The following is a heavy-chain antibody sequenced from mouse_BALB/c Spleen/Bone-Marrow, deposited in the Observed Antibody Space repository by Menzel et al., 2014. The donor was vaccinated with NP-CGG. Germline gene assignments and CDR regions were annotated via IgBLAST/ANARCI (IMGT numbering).Heavy chain of an antibody. CDR2: IYPGEGDT. CDR1: GYTFTTYW. V-gene: IGHV1-87*01. Sequence: VHLVESGAELARPGASVKLSCKTSGYTFTTYWMQWVKQRPGQGLEWIGAIYPGEGDTRYTQKFKGKATLTADKSSSTAYMQLSNLTSEDSAVYYCSREPSNWGYYWGQGTPLTVSS. CDR3: SREPSNWGYY. J-gene: IGHJ2*01.